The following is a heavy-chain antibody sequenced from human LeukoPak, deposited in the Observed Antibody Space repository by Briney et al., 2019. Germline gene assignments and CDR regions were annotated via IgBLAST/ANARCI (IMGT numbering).Heavy chain of an antibody. J-gene: IGHJ4*02. CDR3: AKDLGSYCSGGSCYGFDY. CDR2: LWYDETNK. CDR1: GFIFSSFG. V-gene: IGHV3-30*02. Sequence: GGSLRLSCAASGFIFSSFGMHWVRQAPGKGLEWVASLWYDETNKYYADSVKGRFTISRDNSKNTLYLQMNSLRAEDTAVYYCAKDLGSYCSGGSCYGFDYWGQGTLVTVSS. D-gene: IGHD2-15*01.